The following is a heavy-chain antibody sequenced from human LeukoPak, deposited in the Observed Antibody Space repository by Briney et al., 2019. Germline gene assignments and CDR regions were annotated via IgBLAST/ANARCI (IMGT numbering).Heavy chain of an antibody. D-gene: IGHD4-17*01. Sequence: PSETLSLTCAVSGGSISAYYWSWIRQPPGKGLEWIGFIYYNGSTDYNPSLKSRVTISVDTSRTQFSLKLSSVTPADTAVYYCARAPTVTFYWWLDLWGRGTLVTVSS. CDR2: IYYNGST. CDR1: GGSISAYY. J-gene: IGHJ2*01. CDR3: ARAPTVTFYWWLDL. V-gene: IGHV4-59*01.